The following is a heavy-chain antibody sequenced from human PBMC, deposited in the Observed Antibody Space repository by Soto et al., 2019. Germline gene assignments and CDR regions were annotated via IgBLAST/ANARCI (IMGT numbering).Heavy chain of an antibody. Sequence: GSLRLACAASGXTVSTYGLDWVRQAPGKGLELVSSIISSGTYIHYEDSLKGIFTISRDNAKNSLYLQMISLRAEDKAVYYCARDPSDCSSTSCWGYYALDVWGQGTTGTVSS. CDR3: ARDPSDCSSTSCWGYYALDV. D-gene: IGHD2-2*01. CDR1: GXTVSTYG. V-gene: IGHV3-21*01. CDR2: IISSGTYI. J-gene: IGHJ6*02.